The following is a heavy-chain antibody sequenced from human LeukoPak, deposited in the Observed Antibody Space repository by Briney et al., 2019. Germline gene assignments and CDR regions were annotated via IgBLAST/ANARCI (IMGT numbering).Heavy chain of an antibody. CDR2: FSNNGKHI. V-gene: IGHV3-21*01. D-gene: IGHD6-19*01. CDR1: GFTFSSYS. J-gene: IGHJ4*02. CDR3: ARDASGWSRDY. Sequence: GGSLRLSCAASGFTFSSYSMSWVRQAPGKGLEWVSTFSNNGKHILHADSVKGRFTISRDNAKNSLYLQMNNLRVKDTAVYYCARDASGWSRDYWGQGTLVTVSS.